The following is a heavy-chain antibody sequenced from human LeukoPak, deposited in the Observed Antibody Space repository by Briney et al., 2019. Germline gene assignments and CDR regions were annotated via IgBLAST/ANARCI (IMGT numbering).Heavy chain of an antibody. CDR3: ARREPLRTFDY. V-gene: IGHV4-39*01. CDR2: IFSSGST. D-gene: IGHD5/OR15-5a*01. J-gene: IGHJ4*02. Sequence: SETLSLTCTVSGGSISSSNYYWGWIRQPPGKGLAWIGRIFSSGSTSYNPSLESRVTISVDTSKNQFSLRLSSVTAADTAVYYCARREPLRTFDYWGQGTLVTVSS. CDR1: GGSISSSNYY.